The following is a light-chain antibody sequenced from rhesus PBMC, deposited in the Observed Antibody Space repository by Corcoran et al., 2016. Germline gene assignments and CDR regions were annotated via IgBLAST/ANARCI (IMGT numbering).Light chain of an antibody. J-gene: IGKJ4*01. CDR2: KAS. Sequence: DIQMTQSPSSLSASVGDTVTITCRASQSISSWLDWYQQKPGKAPKLLIYKASSLQSGVPSRFRGSGSGTDFTLTSSSLQPEDFATYYCQHGYGTPLTVGGGTKVEIK. CDR1: QSISSW. CDR3: QHGYGTPLT. V-gene: IGKV1-22*01.